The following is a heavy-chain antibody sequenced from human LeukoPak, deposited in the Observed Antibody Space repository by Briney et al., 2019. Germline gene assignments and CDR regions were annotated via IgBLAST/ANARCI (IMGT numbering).Heavy chain of an antibody. J-gene: IGHJ4*02. V-gene: IGHV3-53*01. D-gene: IGHD3-22*01. CDR1: GFTVSSNY. CDR3: ARGLHDSSGYYPTLLDY. CDR2: IYSGGST. Sequence: GGSLRLSCAASGFTVSSNYMSWVRQAPGKGLEWVSVIYSGGSTYYADSVKGRFTISRDNSKNTLYLQMNSLRAEDTAVYYCARGLHDSSGYYPTLLDYGGQGTLVTVSS.